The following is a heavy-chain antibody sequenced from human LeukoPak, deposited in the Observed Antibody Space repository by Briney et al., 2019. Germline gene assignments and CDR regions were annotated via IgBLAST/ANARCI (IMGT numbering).Heavy chain of an antibody. CDR1: GVTFSSSA. CDR2: ISGSGGST. D-gene: IGHD3-10*01. J-gene: IGHJ5*02. Sequence: GGSLRLSCAASGVTFSSSAMSWVRQSPGKGLEWVSAISGSGGSTYYADSVKGRFTISRDNSKNTLYLQMNSLRAEDTAAYYCARLWFGDPGNWFDPWGQGTLVTVSS. V-gene: IGHV3-23*01. CDR3: ARLWFGDPGNWFDP.